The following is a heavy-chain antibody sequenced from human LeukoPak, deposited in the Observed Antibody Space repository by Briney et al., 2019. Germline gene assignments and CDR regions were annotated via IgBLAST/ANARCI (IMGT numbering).Heavy chain of an antibody. V-gene: IGHV4-30-4*08. J-gene: IGHJ3*02. Sequence: SETLSLTCTVSGGSISSGDYNWSWIRQPPGKGLEWIGYIYYSGSTYYNPSLKSRVTISVDTSKNQFSLKLSSVTAADTAVYYCARDLSSGAQDAFDIWGQGTMVTVSS. CDR2: IYYSGST. CDR3: ARDLSSGAQDAFDI. CDR1: GGSISSGDYN. D-gene: IGHD3-22*01.